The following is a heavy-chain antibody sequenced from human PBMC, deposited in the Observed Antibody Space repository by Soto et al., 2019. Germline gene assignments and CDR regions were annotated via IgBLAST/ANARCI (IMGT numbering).Heavy chain of an antibody. Sequence: ASVKVSCNASGGTFSSYAISWVRQAPGQGLEWMGGIIPIFGTANYAQKFQGRVTITADESTSTAYMELSSLRSEDTAVYYCARADGYNVHPDCPFDYWGQGTLVTVS. CDR2: IIPIFGTA. CDR1: GGTFSSYA. V-gene: IGHV1-69*13. J-gene: IGHJ4*02. D-gene: IGHD5-12*01. CDR3: ARADGYNVHPDCPFDY.